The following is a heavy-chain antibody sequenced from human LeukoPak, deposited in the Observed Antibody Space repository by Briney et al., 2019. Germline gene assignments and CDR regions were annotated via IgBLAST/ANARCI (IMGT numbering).Heavy chain of an antibody. Sequence: GESLKISCKGSGYSFTNYWIGWVRQMPGKGLEWMGIIYPGDSDTRYSPSFQGQVTISADKSISTAYLQWSSLKASDTAMYCCARRAGSWYSPLDYWGQGTLVTVSS. V-gene: IGHV5-51*01. CDR1: GYSFTNYW. CDR2: IYPGDSDT. J-gene: IGHJ4*02. CDR3: ARRAGSWYSPLDY. D-gene: IGHD6-13*01.